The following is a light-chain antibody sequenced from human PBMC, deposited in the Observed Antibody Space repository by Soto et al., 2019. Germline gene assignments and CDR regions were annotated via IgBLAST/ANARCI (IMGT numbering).Light chain of an antibody. J-gene: IGKJ4*02. Sequence: EIVLTQSPATLSFSPGERATLSCRASQSVSSHLAWYQQKPGQAPRLLIYGASNRATGIPARFSGSGSGTDFTLSISSLEPEDFAVYYCKQRRNWPITFGGGTKVEIK. CDR3: KQRRNWPIT. CDR2: GAS. CDR1: QSVSSH. V-gene: IGKV3-11*01.